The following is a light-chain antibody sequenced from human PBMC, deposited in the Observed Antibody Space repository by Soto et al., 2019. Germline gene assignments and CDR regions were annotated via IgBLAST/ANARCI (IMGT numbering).Light chain of an antibody. V-gene: IGKV2-28*01. CDR2: LGS. Sequence: DIVMTQSPLSLPVTPGEPASISCRSSQSLLHSNGYNYLDWYLQKPGQSPQLLIYLGSNRSSGVHDRFSGSGSGTDFTLKISRVEAEDVGVYYCMQALKTTPQLTFRGXT. CDR3: MQALKTTPQLT. J-gene: IGKJ4*01. CDR1: QSLLHSNGYNY.